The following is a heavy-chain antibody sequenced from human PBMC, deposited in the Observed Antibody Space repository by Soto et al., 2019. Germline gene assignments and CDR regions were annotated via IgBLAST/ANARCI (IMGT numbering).Heavy chain of an antibody. J-gene: IGHJ4*02. CDR1: DGSINSGGSH. CDR3: AWGTDAYKNGF. Sequence: PSETLSLTCSVSDGSINSGGSHLPWIRQHPEKGLEWIGFIYFYNGATSSTSYNPSLQSRVVIPVDTSKNHVSLNLNSVTVADTAVYFCAWGTDAYKNGFWGLGTLVTAPQ. D-gene: IGHD2-8*01. V-gene: IGHV4-31*03. CDR2: IYFYNGATSST.